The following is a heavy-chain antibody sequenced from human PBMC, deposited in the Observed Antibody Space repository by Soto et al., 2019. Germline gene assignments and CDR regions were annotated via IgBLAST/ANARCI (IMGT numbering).Heavy chain of an antibody. V-gene: IGHV3-66*01. CDR1: GVTVSNNY. J-gene: IGHJ4*02. CDR3: ARNVPVTTLGY. D-gene: IGHD4-17*01. CDR2: IYSTGNT. Sequence: EVKLVESGGGLVQPGGSLRLSCAASGVTVSNNYMTWVRQAPGKGLELVSSIYSTGNTFYADSVKGRFTISRDNPKNTLYLQMNSLRVEDTAVYYCARNVPVTTLGYWGQGTLVTVSS.